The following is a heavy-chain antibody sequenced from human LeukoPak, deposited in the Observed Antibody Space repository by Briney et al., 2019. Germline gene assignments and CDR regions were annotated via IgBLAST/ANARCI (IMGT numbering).Heavy chain of an antibody. CDR2: ISGSGGST. V-gene: IGHV3-23*01. Sequence: PGGSLRLSCAASGFTFSSYAMSWVRQAPGKGLEWVSAISGSGGSTYYADSVKGQFTISRDNSKNTLYLQMNSLRAEDTAVYYCAKEVANIVVVPAEEYYFDYWGQGTLVTVSS. J-gene: IGHJ4*02. D-gene: IGHD2-2*01. CDR1: GFTFSSYA. CDR3: AKEVANIVVVPAEEYYFDY.